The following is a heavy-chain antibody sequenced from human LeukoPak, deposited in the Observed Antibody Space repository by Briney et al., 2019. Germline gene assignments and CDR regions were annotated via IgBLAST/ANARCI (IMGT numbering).Heavy chain of an antibody. J-gene: IGHJ4*02. CDR2: IYSGGST. CDR3: ARVEVHDSSGYYPYYFDY. D-gene: IGHD3-22*01. V-gene: IGHV3-53*01. CDR1: GFTVSSNY. Sequence: SGGSLRLSCAASGFTVSSNYMSWVRQAPGKGLEWVSVIYSGGSTYYADSVKGRFTISRDNSKNTLYLQMNSLRAEDTAVYYCARVEVHDSSGYYPYYFDYWGQGTLVTVSS.